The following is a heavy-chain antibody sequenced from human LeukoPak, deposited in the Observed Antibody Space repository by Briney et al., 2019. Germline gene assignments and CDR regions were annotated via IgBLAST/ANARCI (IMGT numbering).Heavy chain of an antibody. Sequence: GGSLRLPCAASGFTVSNNYMSWVRQRPGKGLEWVSVIYSGDNTHYSDSVKGRFTISRDNSKNTLYLQMNSLRAEDTAVYYCARRAGAYSHPYDYWGQGTLVTVSS. CDR1: GFTVSNNY. J-gene: IGHJ4*02. D-gene: IGHD4/OR15-4a*01. CDR2: IYSGDNT. V-gene: IGHV3-53*01. CDR3: ARRAGAYSHPYDY.